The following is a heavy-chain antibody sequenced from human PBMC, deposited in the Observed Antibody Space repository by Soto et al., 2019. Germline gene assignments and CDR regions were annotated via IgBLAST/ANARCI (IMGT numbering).Heavy chain of an antibody. V-gene: IGHV3-48*03. D-gene: IGHD3-22*01. Sequence: EVQLVDSGGGLVQPGGSLRLSCAASGFTFSTYEMNWVRQAPGKGLEWVSYISSSGYTIYYADSVRGRFTISRDNAKNSLYLQMISLRAEDTAVYYCARVLHYYYDSSGPIDSWGQGTLVTVSS. CDR1: GFTFSTYE. CDR3: ARVLHYYYDSSGPIDS. J-gene: IGHJ4*02. CDR2: ISSSGYTI.